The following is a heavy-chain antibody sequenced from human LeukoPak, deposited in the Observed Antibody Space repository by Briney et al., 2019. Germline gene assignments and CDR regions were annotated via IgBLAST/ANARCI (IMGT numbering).Heavy chain of an antibody. CDR1: GFTFSDYY. V-gene: IGHV3-11*04. CDR3: ARDEYYYDSSGYYFPGGLHY. Sequence: GGSLRLSCAASGFTFSDYYMSWIRQAPGKGLEWVSYISSSGSTIYYADSVKGRFTISRDNAKNSLYLQMNSLRAEDTAVYYCARDEYYYDSSGYYFPGGLHYWGQGTLVTVSS. J-gene: IGHJ4*02. D-gene: IGHD3-22*01. CDR2: ISSSGSTI.